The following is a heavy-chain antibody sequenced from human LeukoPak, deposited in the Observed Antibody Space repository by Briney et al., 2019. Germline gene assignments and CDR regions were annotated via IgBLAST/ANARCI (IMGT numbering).Heavy chain of an antibody. CDR3: ARDIVVVPAATQGFDY. Sequence: ASVKVSCKASGYTFTSYYMHWVRQAPGQGLEWMGIINPSGGSTSYAQKFQGRVTMTRDTSTSTVYMELSSLRSEDTAVYYCARDIVVVPAATQGFDYWGQGTPVTVSS. D-gene: IGHD2-2*01. J-gene: IGHJ4*02. CDR1: GYTFTSYY. CDR2: INPSGGST. V-gene: IGHV1-46*01.